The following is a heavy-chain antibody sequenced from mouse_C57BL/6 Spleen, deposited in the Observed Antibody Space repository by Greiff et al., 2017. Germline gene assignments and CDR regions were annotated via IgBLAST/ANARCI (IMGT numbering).Heavy chain of an antibody. J-gene: IGHJ4*01. CDR1: GFNIKNTY. D-gene: IGHD1-1*01. V-gene: IGHV14-3*01. CDR3: ARSRTTVVDYYAMDY. Sequence: EVQLQESVAELVRPGASVKLSCTASGFNIKNTYMHWVKQRPEQGLEWIGRIDPANGKTKYAPKFQGKATITADTSSNTAYLQLSSLTSEDTAIYYCARSRTTVVDYYAMDYWGQGTSVTVSS. CDR2: IDPANGKT.